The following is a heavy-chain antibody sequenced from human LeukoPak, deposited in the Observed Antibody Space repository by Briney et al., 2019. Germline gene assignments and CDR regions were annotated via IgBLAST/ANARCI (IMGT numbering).Heavy chain of an antibody. CDR3: ARSNYHDSSGYYFL. J-gene: IGHJ4*02. Sequence: GASVKVSCKASGYTFTDYYMHWVRQAPGQGLEWMGWINPNSGGTNFAQKFQGRVTMTRDTSISTAYMELSRLTSDDTAVYYCARSNYHDSSGYYFLWGQGTLVTVSS. CDR1: GYTFTDYY. D-gene: IGHD3-22*01. CDR2: INPNSGGT. V-gene: IGHV1-2*02.